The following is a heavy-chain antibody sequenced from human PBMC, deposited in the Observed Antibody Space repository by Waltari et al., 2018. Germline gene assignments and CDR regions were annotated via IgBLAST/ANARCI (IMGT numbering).Heavy chain of an antibody. D-gene: IGHD6-13*01. CDR2: IKHDGSEK. CDR1: GFTFSDYW. Sequence: EVQLVESGGGLVQPGGSLRLSCADSGFTFSDYWMSWVSQAPGKGLEWVANIKHDGSEKDYVASVKGRFTISRDNAKNSLYLQMNSLRGEDTAVYYCARHGTAGYLDYWGQGTLVTVSS. CDR3: ARHGTAGYLDY. J-gene: IGHJ4*02. V-gene: IGHV3-7*01.